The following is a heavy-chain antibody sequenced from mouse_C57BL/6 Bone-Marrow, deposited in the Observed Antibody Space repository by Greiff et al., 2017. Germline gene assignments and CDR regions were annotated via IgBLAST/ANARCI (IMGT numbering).Heavy chain of an antibody. V-gene: IGHV5-2*01. D-gene: IGHD1-3*01. CDR2: INSDGGST. Sequence: DVMLVESGGGLVQPGESLKLSCESNEYEFPSYDMSWVRKTPEKRLELVAAINSDGGSTYYPATMERRFIISRDNTKKTLYLQMSSLRSENTALYYCAKYKGGYFDYWGQGTTLTVSS. J-gene: IGHJ2*01. CDR1: EYEFPSYD. CDR3: AKYKGGYFDY.